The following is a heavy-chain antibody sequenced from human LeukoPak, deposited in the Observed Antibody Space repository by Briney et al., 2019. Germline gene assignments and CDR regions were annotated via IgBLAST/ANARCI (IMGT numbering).Heavy chain of an antibody. CDR1: TYSISSGYY. CDR2: IYNNGNT. V-gene: IGHV4-38-2*02. J-gene: IGHJ4*02. D-gene: IGHD3-3*01. CDR3: ARSGYSNFDY. Sequence: SETLSLTCTVSTYSISSGYYWGWIRQPPGKGLEWIGNIYNNGNTYYNPSLKSRVTISVDTSKNQFSLKLSSVTAADTAVYYCARSGYSNFDYWGQGTLVTVSS.